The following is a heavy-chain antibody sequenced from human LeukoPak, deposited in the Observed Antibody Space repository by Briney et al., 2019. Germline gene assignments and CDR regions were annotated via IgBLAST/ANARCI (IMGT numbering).Heavy chain of an antibody. Sequence: AGGSLRLSCAASGFTFSYFNMNWVRQAPGKGLEWVSSISSRVSYIFYADSVKGRFTISRDDAKNLVYLQMNSLRAEDTAVYYCARDISFLGEFSPFDYWGQGALVTVSS. D-gene: IGHD3-10*01. J-gene: IGHJ4*02. CDR3: ARDISFLGEFSPFDY. V-gene: IGHV3-21*06. CDR2: ISSRVSYI. CDR1: GFTFSYFN.